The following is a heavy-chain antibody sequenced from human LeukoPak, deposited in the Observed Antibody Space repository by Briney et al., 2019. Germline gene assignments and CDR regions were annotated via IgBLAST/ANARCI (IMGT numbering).Heavy chain of an antibody. CDR1: GGSISSYY. V-gene: IGHV4-59*01. Sequence: PSETLSLTCTVSGGSISSYYWSWIRLPPGKGLEWIGYIYYSGSTNYNPSLKSRVTISVDTSKNQFSLKLSSVTAADTAVYYCARTYYYDSSGYSFDYWGQGTLVTVSS. CDR2: IYYSGST. J-gene: IGHJ4*02. CDR3: ARTYYYDSSGYSFDY. D-gene: IGHD3-22*01.